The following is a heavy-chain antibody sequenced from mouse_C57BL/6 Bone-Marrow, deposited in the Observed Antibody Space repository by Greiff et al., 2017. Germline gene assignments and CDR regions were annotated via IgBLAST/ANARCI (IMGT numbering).Heavy chain of an antibody. J-gene: IGHJ3*01. Sequence: EVQVVESGGGLVKPGGSLKLSCAASGFTFSDYGMHWVRQAPEKGLEWVAYISSGSSTIYYADTVKGRFTISRYKVKNTLFLQMAGLRSEDTAMYYCARLWAYWGQGTLVTVAA. V-gene: IGHV5-17*01. CDR2: ISSGSSTI. CDR3: ARLWAY. CDR1: GFTFSDYG.